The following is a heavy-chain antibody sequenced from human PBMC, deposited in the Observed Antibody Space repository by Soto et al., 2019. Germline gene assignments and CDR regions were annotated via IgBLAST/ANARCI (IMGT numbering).Heavy chain of an antibody. V-gene: IGHV4-4*02. J-gene: IGHJ4*02. CDR2: IYHSGST. Sequence: SETLSLTCAVSGGSISSSNWWSWVRQPPGKGLEWIGEIYHSGSTNYNPSLKSRVTISVDKSKNQFSLKLSSVTAADTAVYYCARVEGYCTNGVCYEGSYYFDYWGQGTLVTVSS. CDR1: GGSISSSNW. D-gene: IGHD2-8*01. CDR3: ARVEGYCTNGVCYEGSYYFDY.